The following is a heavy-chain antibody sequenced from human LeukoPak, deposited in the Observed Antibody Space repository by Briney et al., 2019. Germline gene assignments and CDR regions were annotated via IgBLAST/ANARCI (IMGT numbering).Heavy chain of an antibody. CDR1: GFTFDDYG. Sequence: GGSLRLSCAASGFTFDDYGMSWVRQAPGKGLEWVSGINLNGGSTGYADSVKGRFTISRDNAKNSLYLQMNSLRAEDTAVYYCARETPDSSGWDWGQGTLVTVSS. CDR3: ARETPDSSGWD. V-gene: IGHV3-20*04. CDR2: INLNGGST. J-gene: IGHJ4*02. D-gene: IGHD6-19*01.